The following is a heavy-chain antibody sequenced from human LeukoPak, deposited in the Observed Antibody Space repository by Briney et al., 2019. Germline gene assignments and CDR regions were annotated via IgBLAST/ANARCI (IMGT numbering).Heavy chain of an antibody. J-gene: IGHJ6*03. CDR2: IYHSGST. V-gene: IGHV4-38-2*01. CDR1: GYSISSGYY. Sequence: PSETLSLTCAVSGYSISSGYYWGWIRQPPGKGLEWIGSIYHSGSTYYNPSLKSRVTISVDTSKNQFSLKLSSVTAADTAVYYCANETVFTIFGYYMDVWGKGTTVTVSS. D-gene: IGHD3-3*01. CDR3: ANETVFTIFGYYMDV.